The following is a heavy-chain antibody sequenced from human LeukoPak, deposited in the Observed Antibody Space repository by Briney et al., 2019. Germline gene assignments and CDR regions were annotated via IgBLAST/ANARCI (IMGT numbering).Heavy chain of an antibody. CDR2: INGGSTSI. V-gene: IGHV3-11*01. J-gene: IGHJ4*02. Sequence: GGSLRLSCVASGFTFSNFYMSWIRQAPGKGLEWLAYINGGSTSIYYADSVKGRFTVSRDNANNSVFLQMNSLRAEDTAVYYXXXSRAAIGADWGQGTLVIVS. D-gene: IGHD2-2*01. CDR1: GFTFSNFY. CDR3: XXSRAAIGAD.